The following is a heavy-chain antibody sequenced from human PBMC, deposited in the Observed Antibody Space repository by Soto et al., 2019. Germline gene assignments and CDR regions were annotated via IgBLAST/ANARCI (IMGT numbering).Heavy chain of an antibody. V-gene: IGHV1-18*01. CDR2: ISAYNGNT. CDR1: GYTFTSYG. Sequence: ASVKVSCKASGYTFTSYGISWVRQAPGQGLEWMGWISAYNGNTNYAQKLQGRVTMTTDTSTSTAYMELRSLRSDDTAVYYCARDGIVATIMGLPDYWGQGTLVTVSS. J-gene: IGHJ4*02. D-gene: IGHD5-12*01. CDR3: ARDGIVATIMGLPDY.